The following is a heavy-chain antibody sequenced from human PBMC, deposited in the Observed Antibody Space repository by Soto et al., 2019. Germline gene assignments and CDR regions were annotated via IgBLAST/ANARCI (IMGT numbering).Heavy chain of an antibody. J-gene: IGHJ5*02. CDR3: ARDPGPSSPQRWFDP. D-gene: IGHD6-13*01. V-gene: IGHV4-59*01. CDR1: GGSISSYY. Sequence: SETLSLTCTVSGGSISSYYWSWIRQPPGKGLEWIGYIYYSGSTNYNPSLKSRVTISVDTSKNQFSLKLSSVTAADTAVYYCARDPGPSSPQRWFDPWGQGTLVTVSS. CDR2: IYYSGST.